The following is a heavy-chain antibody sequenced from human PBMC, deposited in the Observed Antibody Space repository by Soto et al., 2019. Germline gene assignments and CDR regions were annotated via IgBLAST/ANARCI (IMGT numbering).Heavy chain of an antibody. Sequence: GASVKVSCKASGYTFTGYYMHWVRQAPGQGLEWMGWINPNSGGTNYAQKFQGWVTMTRDTSISTAYMELSRLRSDDTAVYYCARGGLTLRYFDWLPGTGMDVWGQGTTVTVSS. CDR1: GYTFTGYY. CDR2: INPNSGGT. D-gene: IGHD3-9*01. J-gene: IGHJ6*02. V-gene: IGHV1-2*04. CDR3: ARGGLTLRYFDWLPGTGMDV.